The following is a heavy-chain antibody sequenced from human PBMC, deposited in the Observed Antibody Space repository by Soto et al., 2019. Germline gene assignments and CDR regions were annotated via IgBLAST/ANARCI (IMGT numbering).Heavy chain of an antibody. V-gene: IGHV3-30-3*01. CDR1: GFTFSTHA. D-gene: IGHD1-1*01. J-gene: IGHJ4*02. Sequence: QVQVVESGGGVVQPGRSLRLSCAPSGFTFSTHAMHWVRQSPGKGLEWVAVITNGGNNQYYADSVKGRFTISTDNSKNTLYLQMNSLRPEDTAVYYCVKDLSGAWTFDYWGQGTLVTVSS. CDR3: VKDLSGAWTFDY. CDR2: ITNGGNNQ.